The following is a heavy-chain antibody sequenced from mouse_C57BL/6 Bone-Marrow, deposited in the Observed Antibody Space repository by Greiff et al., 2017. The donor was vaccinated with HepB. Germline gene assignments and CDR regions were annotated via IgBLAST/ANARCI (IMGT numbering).Heavy chain of an antibody. CDR3: ARSRQLRLRVFDY. Sequence: LEESGPELVKPGASVKLSCKASGYTFTSYDINWVKQRPGQGLEWIGWIYPRDGSTKYNEKFKGKATLTVDTSSSTAYMELHSLTSEDSAVYFCARSRQLRLRVFDYWGQGTTLTVSS. V-gene: IGHV1-85*01. CDR2: IYPRDGST. D-gene: IGHD3-2*02. CDR1: GYTFTSYD. J-gene: IGHJ2*01.